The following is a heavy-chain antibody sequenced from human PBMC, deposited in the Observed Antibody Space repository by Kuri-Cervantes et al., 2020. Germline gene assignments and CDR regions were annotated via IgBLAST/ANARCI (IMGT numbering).Heavy chain of an antibody. V-gene: IGHV4-4*07. D-gene: IGHD2-8*01. CDR1: GGSISSYY. Sequence: GSLRLSCTVSGGSISSYYWSWIRQPAGKGLEWIGRIYTSGSTNYNPSLKSRVTMSVDTSKNQFSLRLSSVTAADTALYYCARRMGTYYGMDVWGQGTTVTVSS. CDR3: ARRMGTYYGMDV. CDR2: IYTSGST. J-gene: IGHJ6*02.